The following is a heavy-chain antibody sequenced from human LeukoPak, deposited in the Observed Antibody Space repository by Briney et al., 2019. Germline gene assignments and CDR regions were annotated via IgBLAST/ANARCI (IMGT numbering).Heavy chain of an antibody. J-gene: IGHJ6*02. CDR2: ISTTSTYI. D-gene: IGHD1-26*01. V-gene: IGHV3-21*01. CDR3: ARHLPPGTYGMDV. Sequence: GGSLRLSCAASGFTFSSYNMNWVRQAPGKGLEWVSYISTTSTYIYYADSLKGRFTISRDNARNSLYLQMNSLRAGDTAVYYCARHLPPGTYGMDVWGQGTTVTVSS. CDR1: GFTFSSYN.